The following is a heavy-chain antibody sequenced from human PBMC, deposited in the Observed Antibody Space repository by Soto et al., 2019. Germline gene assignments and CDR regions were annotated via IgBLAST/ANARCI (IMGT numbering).Heavy chain of an antibody. CDR3: ARKDILTGLDY. CDR2: INTEGSST. J-gene: IGHJ4*02. D-gene: IGHD3-9*01. Sequence: EVQLVESGGNLVQPGGSLRLSCAASGFTFTSYWMHWVRQPPGMGLMWVARINTEGSSTSYADAVKGRFTISRDNSKNTLYLEMNRLRVEDTAVYYCARKDILTGLDYWGQGTLVSVSS. V-gene: IGHV3-74*01. CDR1: GFTFTSYW.